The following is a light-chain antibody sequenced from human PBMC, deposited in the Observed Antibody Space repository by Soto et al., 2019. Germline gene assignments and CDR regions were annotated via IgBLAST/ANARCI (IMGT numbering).Light chain of an antibody. CDR1: QSVSSN. Sequence: EIVMTQSPGTLSVSPGERATLSCRASQSVSSNLAWYQQKPGQAPRLLFYGASTRATGIPARVSGSGSGTEFTLTISGLQSENFAVYYCQQYNYYYTFGQGTKLEIK. V-gene: IGKV3-15*01. CDR3: QQYNYYYT. J-gene: IGKJ2*01. CDR2: GAS.